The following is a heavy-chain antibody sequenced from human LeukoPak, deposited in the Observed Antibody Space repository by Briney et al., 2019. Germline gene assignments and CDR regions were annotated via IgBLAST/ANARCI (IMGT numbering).Heavy chain of an antibody. Sequence: SETLSLTCAVYGASFSGYYWSWIRQPPGKGLEWIGEINHSGSTNYNPSLKSRVTISVDTSKNQFSLKLSSVTAPDTAVYYCARQVGGSKQVDYWGQGTLVTVSS. CDR2: INHSGST. D-gene: IGHD1-26*01. V-gene: IGHV4-34*01. CDR3: ARQVGGSKQVDY. J-gene: IGHJ4*02. CDR1: GASFSGYY.